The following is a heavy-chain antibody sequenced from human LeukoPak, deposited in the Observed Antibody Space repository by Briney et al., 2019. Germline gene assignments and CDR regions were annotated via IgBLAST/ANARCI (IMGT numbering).Heavy chain of an antibody. J-gene: IGHJ4*02. CDR3: ARESYGFGPFDY. CDR2: IYYSGST. V-gene: IGHV4-59*01. CDR1: GGSISSYY. Sequence: SETLSLTCTVSGGSISSYYWSWIRQPPGKGLEWIGCIYYSGSTNRNPSLESRVTISVATSQNQFSLRLSSVTAADTAVYYCARESYGFGPFDYWGQGTLVTVSS. D-gene: IGHD4-17*01.